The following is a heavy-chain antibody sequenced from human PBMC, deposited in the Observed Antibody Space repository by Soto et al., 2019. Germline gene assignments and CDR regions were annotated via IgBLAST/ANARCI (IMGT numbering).Heavy chain of an antibody. CDR2: INAGNGNT. CDR3: ARAWPAPGYGMDV. J-gene: IGHJ6*02. D-gene: IGHD7-27*01. Sequence: SVPESCKESVSALTGNPMCWGRQGPGQRLEWMGWINAGNGNTKYSQKFQGRVTITRDTSASTAYMELSSRRSEDTAVYYCARAWPAPGYGMDVWGQGTTVTGSS. CDR1: VSALTGNP. V-gene: IGHV1-3*01.